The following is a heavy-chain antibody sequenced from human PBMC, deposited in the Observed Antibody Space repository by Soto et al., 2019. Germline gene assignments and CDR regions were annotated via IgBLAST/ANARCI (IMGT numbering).Heavy chain of an antibody. D-gene: IGHD3-22*01. V-gene: IGHV5-51*01. CDR2: IYPGDSDT. J-gene: IGHJ1*01. CDR3: ARQSYYHDSSGSYYYDSSGYSGYFQH. Sequence: PGESLKISCKGSGYSFTSYWIGWVRQMPGKXLEWMGIIYPGDSDTRYSPSFQGQVTISADKSISTAYLQWSSLKASDTAMYYCARQSYYHDSSGSYYYDSSGYSGYFQHWGQGTLVTVSS. CDR1: GYSFTSYW.